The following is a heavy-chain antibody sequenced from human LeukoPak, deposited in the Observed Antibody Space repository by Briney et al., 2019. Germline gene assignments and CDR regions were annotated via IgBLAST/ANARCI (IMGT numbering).Heavy chain of an antibody. CDR1: GFTFSDYY. Sequence: GGSLRLSCAASGFTFSDYYMSWVRQAPGKGLEWVSVIYSGGSTYYADSVKGRFTISRDNSKNTLYLQMNSLRAEDTAVYYCATDSGYDPYYFDYWGQGTLVTVSS. CDR3: ATDSGYDPYYFDY. J-gene: IGHJ4*02. V-gene: IGHV3-53*01. CDR2: IYSGGST. D-gene: IGHD5-12*01.